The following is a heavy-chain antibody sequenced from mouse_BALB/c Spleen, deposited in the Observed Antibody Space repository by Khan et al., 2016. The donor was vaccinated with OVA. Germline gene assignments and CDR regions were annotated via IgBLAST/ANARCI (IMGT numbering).Heavy chain of an antibody. J-gene: IGHJ3*01. Sequence: VQLKESGPGLVKPSQSLSLTCTVTGYSITSEYAWNWIRQFPGNKLEWMGYINYSGNTSFTPSLKSRTSITRDTSKNQFFLQLNSVTTEDTATYYCARKDYYDYDPFPYWGQGTLVTVSA. CDR1: GYSITSEYA. CDR2: INYSGNT. D-gene: IGHD2-4*01. V-gene: IGHV3-2*02. CDR3: ARKDYYDYDPFPY.